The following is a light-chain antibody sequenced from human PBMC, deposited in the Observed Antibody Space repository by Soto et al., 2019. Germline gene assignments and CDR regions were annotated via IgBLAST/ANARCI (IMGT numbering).Light chain of an antibody. CDR1: QSISSN. J-gene: IGKJ2*01. Sequence: EIVMTQSPATLSVSPGERATLSCRASQSISSNSAWYQQNPGQAPRLLIYDASNGATGIPARFSGSGSGTDFTLTISSLEPEDVAVYCCQQRSNWYTFGQGTKVDIK. CDR2: DAS. V-gene: IGKV3-11*01. CDR3: QQRSNWYT.